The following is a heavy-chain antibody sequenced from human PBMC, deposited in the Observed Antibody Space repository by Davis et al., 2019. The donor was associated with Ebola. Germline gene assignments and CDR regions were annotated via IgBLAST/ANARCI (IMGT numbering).Heavy chain of an antibody. CDR3: AKDHRFIVAAVTGLDY. J-gene: IGHJ4*02. Sequence: GESLKISCTVSGFTSSMYAMNWVRQAPGKGLEWVAVISYDGRNKFYADSVKGRFTISRDNSKNTVYLQMDSLRAEDTAVYFCAKDHRFIVAAVTGLDYWGQGTPVTVSS. D-gene: IGHD5-12*01. V-gene: IGHV3-30*18. CDR1: GFTSSMYA. CDR2: ISYDGRNK.